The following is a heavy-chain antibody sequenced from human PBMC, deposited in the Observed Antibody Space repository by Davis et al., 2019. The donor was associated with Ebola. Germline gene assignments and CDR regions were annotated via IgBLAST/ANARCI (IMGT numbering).Heavy chain of an antibody. D-gene: IGHD4-23*01. J-gene: IGHJ4*02. Sequence: LRLSCAVSGGSIRSGGYSWSWIRQPPGKGLEWIGYIYHSGSTYYNPSLKSRVTISVDRSKNQFSLKLNSVTAADTALYYCARHFGGGGNSGSIGHYFDYWGQGTLVTVSA. V-gene: IGHV4-30-2*02. CDR3: ARHFGGGGNSGSIGHYFDY. CDR1: GGSIRSGGYS. CDR2: IYHSGST.